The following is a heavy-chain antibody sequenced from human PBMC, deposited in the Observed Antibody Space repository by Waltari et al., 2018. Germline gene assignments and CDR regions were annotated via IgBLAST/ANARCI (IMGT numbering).Heavy chain of an antibody. Sequence: EVQLVESGGGLVTPGWSLRLSCAASGFSFSTYSMNWVRQAPGKGLEWISSISADSSYRHYAESVKGRFTVSRDNAKNSLSLQINSLRAEDTAVYYCASGGWGFYLGYWGQGALVTVSS. D-gene: IGHD3-16*01. V-gene: IGHV3-21*01. CDR3: ASGGWGFYLGY. J-gene: IGHJ4*02. CDR2: ISADSSYR. CDR1: GFSFSTYS.